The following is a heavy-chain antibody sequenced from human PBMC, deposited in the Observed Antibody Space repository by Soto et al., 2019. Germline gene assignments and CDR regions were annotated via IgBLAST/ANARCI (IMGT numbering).Heavy chain of an antibody. CDR1: GYTFTYYH. CDR2: INPYNGGT. V-gene: IGHV1-2*02. CDR3: ATEASISRGTNPLAY. Sequence: ASVKVSCKASGYTFTYYHLHWVRQAPGQGLEWMGWINPYNGGTNSAQKFHDRLTLTRNTSIGTAYIELSSLRADDTAIYFCATEASISRGTNPLAYWGQGNLVTAPQ. D-gene: IGHD1-1*01. J-gene: IGHJ4*02.